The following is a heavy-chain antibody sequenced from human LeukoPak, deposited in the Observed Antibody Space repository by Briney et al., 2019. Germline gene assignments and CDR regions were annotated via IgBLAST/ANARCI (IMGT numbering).Heavy chain of an antibody. V-gene: IGHV5-51*01. D-gene: IGHD6-13*01. CDR3: ARRWAAADSGPDY. J-gene: IGHJ4*02. Sequence: GESLKISCKGSGYSFTSYWIGWVRQMPGKGLEWMGIIYPGDSDTTYSPSFQGQVTISADKSISTAYLQWSSLKASDTAMYYCARRWAAADSGPDYWGQGTLVTVSS. CDR2: IYPGDSDT. CDR1: GYSFTSYW.